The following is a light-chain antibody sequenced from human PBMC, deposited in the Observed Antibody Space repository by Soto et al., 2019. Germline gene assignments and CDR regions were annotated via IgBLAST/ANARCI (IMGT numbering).Light chain of an antibody. CDR2: DAS. J-gene: IGKJ4*01. Sequence: AIQLTQSPSSLSASVGDRVTITCRASQGISNHLVWFHQTPGKAPILLIYDASTLQSGVPSRFRGRVSGKVFTLPISSPQPEDFASYKCDKFHNYPLTFGEGTK. V-gene: IGKV1D-13*01. CDR3: DKFHNYPLT. CDR1: QGISNH.